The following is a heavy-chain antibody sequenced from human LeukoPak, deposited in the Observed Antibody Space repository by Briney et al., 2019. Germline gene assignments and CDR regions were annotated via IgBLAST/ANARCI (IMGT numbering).Heavy chain of an antibody. CDR2: IIPIFGTA. CDR3: ARDPAAAGPNWFDP. D-gene: IGHD6-13*01. Sequence: ASVKVSCKASGGTFSSYAISWVRQAPGQGLELMGGIIPIFGTANYAQKFQGRVTITADESTSTAYMELSSLRSEDTAVYYCARDPAAAGPNWFDPWGQGTLVTVSS. J-gene: IGHJ5*02. CDR1: GGTFSSYA. V-gene: IGHV1-69*13.